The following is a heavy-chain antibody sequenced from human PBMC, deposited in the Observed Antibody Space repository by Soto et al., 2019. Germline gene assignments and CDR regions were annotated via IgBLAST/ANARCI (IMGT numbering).Heavy chain of an antibody. D-gene: IGHD2-2*01. CDR3: ARDIVVVPAAGPNWFDP. V-gene: IGHV3-7*01. Sequence: GGSLRLSCAASGFTFSSYWMSWVRQAPGKGLEWVANIKQDGSEKYYVDSVKGRFTISRDNAKNSLYLQMNSLRAEDTAVYYCARDIVVVPAAGPNWFDPWGQGTLVTVSS. CDR2: IKQDGSEK. CDR1: GFTFSSYW. J-gene: IGHJ5*02.